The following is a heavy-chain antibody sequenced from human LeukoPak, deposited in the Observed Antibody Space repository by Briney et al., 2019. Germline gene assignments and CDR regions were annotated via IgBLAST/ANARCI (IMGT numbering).Heavy chain of an antibody. CDR2: IKSKTDGGTT. CDR3: TTVHSSSWYGYYFDY. CDR1: GFTFSNAW. D-gene: IGHD6-13*01. V-gene: IGHV3-15*01. Sequence: GGSLRLSCAASGFTFSNAWMSWVRQAPGKGLGWVGRIKSKTDGGTTDYAAPVKGRFTISRDDSKNTLYLQMNSLKTEDTAVYYCTTVHSSSWYGYYFDYWGQGTLVTVSS. J-gene: IGHJ4*02.